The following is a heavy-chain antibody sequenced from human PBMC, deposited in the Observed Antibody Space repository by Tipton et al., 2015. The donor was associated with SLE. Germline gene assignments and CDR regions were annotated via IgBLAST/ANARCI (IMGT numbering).Heavy chain of an antibody. V-gene: IGHV3-33*01. D-gene: IGHD2-2*01. CDR3: ARVGSSTTSWLFDY. CDR1: GFTFSRYG. Sequence: RSLRLSCAGSGFTFSRYGMHWVRQAPGKGLEWVAVIWYDGTNKYYADSVKGRFTISRDNFKNTLYLQMGSLRAEDMAIYYCARVGSSTTSWLFDYWGQGSLVTVSS. CDR2: IWYDGTNK. J-gene: IGHJ4*02.